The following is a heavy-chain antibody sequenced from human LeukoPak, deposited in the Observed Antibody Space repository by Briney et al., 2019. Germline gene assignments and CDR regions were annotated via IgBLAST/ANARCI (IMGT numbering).Heavy chain of an antibody. J-gene: IGHJ1*01. D-gene: IGHD4-23*01. CDR2: ISSSGYTI. Sequence: PGGSLRLSCAASGFTFSSYEMSWVRQAPGKGLEWVSYISSSGYTIYYADSVKGRFTISRDNAKNSLYLQMNSLRAEDTAVYYCARNTYDYGGKGPYFQHWGQGTLVTVSS. CDR3: ARNTYDYGGKGPYFQH. V-gene: IGHV3-48*03. CDR1: GFTFSSYE.